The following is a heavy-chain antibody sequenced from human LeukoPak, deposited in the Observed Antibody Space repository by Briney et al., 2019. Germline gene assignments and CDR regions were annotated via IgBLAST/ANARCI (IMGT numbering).Heavy chain of an antibody. Sequence: ASVKVSCKASDYTFISYGISWVRQAPGQGLEWMGWINPYNGNTNYVQKLQGRVTMTTETSTSTAYMELRSLRSDDTAVYYCARVAAADYFDYWAREPWSPSPQ. D-gene: IGHD6-13*01. J-gene: IGHJ4*02. CDR1: DYTFISYG. CDR3: ARVAAADYFDY. V-gene: IGHV1-18*01. CDR2: INPYNGNT.